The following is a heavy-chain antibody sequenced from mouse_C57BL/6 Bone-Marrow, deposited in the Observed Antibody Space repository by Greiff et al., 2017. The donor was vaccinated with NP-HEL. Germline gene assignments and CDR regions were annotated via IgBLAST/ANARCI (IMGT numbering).Heavy chain of an antibody. CDR2: INPYNGGT. CDR3: ARSHDYSAGFAY. D-gene: IGHD2-4*01. Sequence: VQLQQSGPVLVKPGASVKMSCKASGYTFTDYYMNWVKQSHGKSLEWIGVINPYNGGTSYNQKFKGKATLTVDKSSSTAYMELNSLTSEDSAVYYCARSHDYSAGFAYWGQGTLVTVSA. CDR1: GYTFTDYY. J-gene: IGHJ3*01. V-gene: IGHV1-19*01.